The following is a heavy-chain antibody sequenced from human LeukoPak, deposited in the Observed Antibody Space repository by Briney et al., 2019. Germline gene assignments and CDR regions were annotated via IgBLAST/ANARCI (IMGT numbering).Heavy chain of an antibody. D-gene: IGHD3-16*01. J-gene: IGHJ5*02. CDR2: INSDGSGT. V-gene: IGHV3-74*01. Sequence: QPGGSLRLSCTASGLSISGYWMHWVRQAPGKGLVWLSRINSDGSGTDYADSVKGRFTVSRDNGKNTVYLRMSSLRAEDTAVYYCARDPYILDAAWGQGTLVPVSS. CDR1: GLSISGYW. CDR3: ARDPYILDAA.